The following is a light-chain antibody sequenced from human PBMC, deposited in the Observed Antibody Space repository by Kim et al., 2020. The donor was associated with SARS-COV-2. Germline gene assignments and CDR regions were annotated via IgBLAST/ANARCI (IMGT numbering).Light chain of an antibody. V-gene: IGLV2-23*02. CDR1: SSDVGSYNL. Sequence: QPITLSLTATSSDVGSYNLVSWDQQHPGKAPKLIIYEVSKRPSGVSNRFSGSKSGNTASLTISGLQAEDEADYYCCSYACSSTWVFGGGTQLTVL. J-gene: IGLJ3*02. CDR3: CSYACSSTWV. CDR2: EVS.